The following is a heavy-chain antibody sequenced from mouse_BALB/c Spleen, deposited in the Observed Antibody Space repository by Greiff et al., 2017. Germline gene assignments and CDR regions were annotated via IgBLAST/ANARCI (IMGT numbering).Heavy chain of an antibody. Sequence: EVQLQQSGAELVKPGASVKLSCTASGFNIKDTYMHWVKQRPEQGLEWIGRIDPAYGNTKYDPKFQGKATITADTSSNTAYLQLSSLTSEDTAVYYCARRYDGAMDYWGQGTSVTVSS. J-gene: IGHJ4*01. CDR2: IDPAYGNT. D-gene: IGHD2-14*01. CDR1: GFNIKDTY. V-gene: IGHV14-3*02. CDR3: ARRYDGAMDY.